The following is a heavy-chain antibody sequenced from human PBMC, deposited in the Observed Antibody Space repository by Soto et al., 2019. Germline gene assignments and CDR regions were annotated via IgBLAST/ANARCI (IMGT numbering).Heavy chain of an antibody. V-gene: IGHV3-23*01. CDR2: ISSSGGST. D-gene: IGHD3-3*01. J-gene: IGHJ5*02. CDR1: GFTFSNSA. CDR3: AKAYDFWSGGWFDP. Sequence: GGSLRLSCAASGFTFSNSAMTWVRQAPGKGLEWVSGISSSGGSTYYADSVKGRFTISRDNSKNTLYLQMNSLRAEDTAVYHCAKAYDFWSGGWFDPWGQGTMVTVSS.